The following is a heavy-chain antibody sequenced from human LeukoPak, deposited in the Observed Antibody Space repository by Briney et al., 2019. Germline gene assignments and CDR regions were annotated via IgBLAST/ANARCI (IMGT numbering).Heavy chain of an antibody. D-gene: IGHD5-12*01. Sequence: PSETLSLACTVSVGPMSDYYWSWIRQPPGKGLEWIGYSYYTGVTNYNPSLKSRVTISVDTPKRQFTLNLTSVTSADTAVYYCARLHFDYLDLRGQGAVVTVSS. CDR3: ARLHFDYLDL. CDR2: SYYTGVT. CDR1: VGPMSDYY. V-gene: IGHV4-59*01. J-gene: IGHJ1*01.